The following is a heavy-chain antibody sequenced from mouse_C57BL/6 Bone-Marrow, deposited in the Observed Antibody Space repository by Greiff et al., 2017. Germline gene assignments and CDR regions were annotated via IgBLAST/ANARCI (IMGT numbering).Heavy chain of an antibody. V-gene: IGHV1-50*01. Sequence: VQLQQPGAELVKPGASVKLSCKASGYTFTRYWMQWVKQRPGQGLEWIGERDPSDSYTNYNQKFKGKATLTVDTSSSTAYMQLSSLTSEDSAVYYCARGTFSNYWYFDVWGTGTTVTVSS. D-gene: IGHD2-5*01. CDR1: GYTFTRYW. J-gene: IGHJ1*03. CDR2: RDPSDSYT. CDR3: ARGTFSNYWYFDV.